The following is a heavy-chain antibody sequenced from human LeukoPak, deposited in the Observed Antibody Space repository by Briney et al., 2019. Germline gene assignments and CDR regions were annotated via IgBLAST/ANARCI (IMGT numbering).Heavy chain of an antibody. CDR2: TYYRSKWFN. D-gene: IGHD2-15*01. Sequence: SQTLSLTCAIFGDRVSSDSGAWNWIRQSPSRGLEWLGRTYYRSKWFNDYTLSVKSRIIINADTSKNQFSLQLRSVTPEDTAVYYCAGNRPRHRSRGSCYLFDYWGQGILVTVSS. V-gene: IGHV6-1*01. CDR3: AGNRPRHRSRGSCYLFDY. CDR1: GDRVSSDSGA. J-gene: IGHJ4*02.